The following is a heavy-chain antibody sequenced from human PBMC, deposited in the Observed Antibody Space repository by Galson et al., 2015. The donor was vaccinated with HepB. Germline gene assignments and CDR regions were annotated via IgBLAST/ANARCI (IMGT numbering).Heavy chain of an antibody. CDR1: GYTFTRYD. Sequence: SVKVSCKASGYTFTRYDINWVRQATGQGLEWMGWMNPNSGNTGYAQKFQGRVTMTRNTSISTAYMELSSLRSEDTAVYYCLRGTRPYYYMDVWGKGTTVTVSS. CDR2: MNPNSGNT. J-gene: IGHJ6*03. CDR3: LRGTRPYYYMDV. V-gene: IGHV1-8*01.